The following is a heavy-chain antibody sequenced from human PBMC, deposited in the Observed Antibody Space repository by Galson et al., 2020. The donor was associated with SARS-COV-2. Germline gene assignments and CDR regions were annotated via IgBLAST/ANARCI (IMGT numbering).Heavy chain of an antibody. D-gene: IGHD3-22*01. CDR3: ATAPAYYYDSSGWY. CDR2: FDPEDGET. V-gene: IGHV1-24*01. J-gene: IGHJ4*02. CDR1: GYTITELS. Sequence: ASVKVSCKVSGYTITELSMHWVRQAPGKGLEWMGGFDPEDGETIYAQKFQGRVTMTEDTSTDTAYMELSSLRSEDTAVYYCATAPAYYYDSSGWYWGQGTLVTFSS.